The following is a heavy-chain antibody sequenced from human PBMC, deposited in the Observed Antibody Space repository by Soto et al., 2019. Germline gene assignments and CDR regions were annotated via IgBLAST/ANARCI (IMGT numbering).Heavy chain of an antibody. V-gene: IGHV4-30-4*01. Sequence: SETLSLTCTVSGGSISSGDYYWSWILHPPGKGLEWIGYIYYSGNTYYNPSLKSRVTISVDTSKNQFSLKLTSVTAADTAVYYCARVVKIDSFGFNTRSCEYWGQGNMVNVSS. J-gene: IGHJ4*02. CDR2: IYYSGNT. CDR1: GGSISSGDYY. D-gene: IGHD3-3*01. CDR3: ARVVKIDSFGFNTRSCEY.